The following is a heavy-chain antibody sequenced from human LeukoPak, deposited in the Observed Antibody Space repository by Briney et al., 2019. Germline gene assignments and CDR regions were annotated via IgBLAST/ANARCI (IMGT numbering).Heavy chain of an antibody. Sequence: GGSLRPAWALAGFTFSNYYVESVRQAPGGGIESVAFITGRGNKTNYADSVKGRFTISRDNFKSTFYLLMDSLRAEDTAVYYCAKDWGTSGTLGHAYLDYWGQGTLVTVSS. CDR1: GFTFSNYY. J-gene: IGHJ4*02. V-gene: IGHV3-23*01. D-gene: IGHD1-1*01. CDR3: AKDWGTSGTLGHAYLDY. CDR2: ITGRGNKT.